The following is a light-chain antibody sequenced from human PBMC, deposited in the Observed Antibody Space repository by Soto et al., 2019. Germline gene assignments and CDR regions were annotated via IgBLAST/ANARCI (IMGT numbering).Light chain of an antibody. J-gene: IGLJ2*01. CDR3: SSYTSSSTPVV. V-gene: IGLV2-14*01. CDR2: EVS. Sequence: QSALTQPASVSGSPGQSITISCTGTSSDVGGYNYVSWYQQHPGKAPKLMIYEVSNRPSGCSNRFSGSKSGNTASLTISGLQAEDEADYYCSSYTSSSTPVVFGGGTKLTV. CDR1: SSDVGGYNY.